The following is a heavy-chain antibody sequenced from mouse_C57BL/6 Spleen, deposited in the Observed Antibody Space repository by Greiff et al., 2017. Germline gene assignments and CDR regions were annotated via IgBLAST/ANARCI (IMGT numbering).Heavy chain of an antibody. Sequence: QVQLQQPGAELVRPGTSVKLSCKASGYTFTSYWMHWVKQRPGQGLEWIGVIDPSDSYTNYNQKFKGKATLTVDKSSSTAYMQLSSLTSEDSAVYDCARGELLRNYFDYWGQGTTLTVSS. J-gene: IGHJ2*01. D-gene: IGHD2-12*01. V-gene: IGHV1-59*01. CDR2: IDPSDSYT. CDR3: ARGELLRNYFDY. CDR1: GYTFTSYW.